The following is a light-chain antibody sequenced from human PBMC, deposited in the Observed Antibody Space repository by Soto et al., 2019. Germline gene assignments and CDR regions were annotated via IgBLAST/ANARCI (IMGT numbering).Light chain of an antibody. CDR3: CSYASGYV. V-gene: IGLV2-23*02. CDR1: SSDVGDSSL. CDR2: EVT. J-gene: IGLJ1*01. Sequence: QSALTQPASVSASPGQSVTISCTGTSSDVGDSSLVSWYQQHPGKAPKLMIYEVTKRPSGVSNRFSGSKSGNTASLTISVLQAEDEADYYCCSYASGYVFGTGTKVTVL.